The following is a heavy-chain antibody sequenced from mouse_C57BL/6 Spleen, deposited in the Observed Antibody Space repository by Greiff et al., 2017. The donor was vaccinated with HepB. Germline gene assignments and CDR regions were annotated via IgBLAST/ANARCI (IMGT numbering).Heavy chain of an antibody. Sequence: EVQLQQPGPELVKPGASVKMSCKASGYTFTDYNMHWVKQSPGKSLEWIGYINPNNGGTSYNQKFKSKATLTVNKSSSTAYMQLSSLTSEDSAVYYCARRSDYGSSGDWYFDVWGKGTTVTVSS. CDR3: ARRSDYGSSGDWYFDV. V-gene: IGHV1-22*01. CDR1: GYTFTDYN. J-gene: IGHJ1*03. D-gene: IGHD1-1*01. CDR2: INPNNGGT.